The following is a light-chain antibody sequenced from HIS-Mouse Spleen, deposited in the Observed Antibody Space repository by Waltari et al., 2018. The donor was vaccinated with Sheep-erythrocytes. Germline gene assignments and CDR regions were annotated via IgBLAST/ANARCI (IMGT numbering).Light chain of an antibody. V-gene: IGLV2-23*02. J-gene: IGLJ3*02. Sequence: QSALTQPASVSGSPGQSITISCTGTSRDVGSYNLVSWYQQHPGKAPKLMIYEVSKPPSGVSNRFSGSKSGNTASLTISGLQAEDEADYYCCSYAGSSTPWVFGGGTKLTVL. CDR2: EVS. CDR1: SRDVGSYNL. CDR3: CSYAGSSTPWV.